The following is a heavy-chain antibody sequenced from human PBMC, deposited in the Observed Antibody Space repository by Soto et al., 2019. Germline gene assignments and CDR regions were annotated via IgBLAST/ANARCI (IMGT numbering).Heavy chain of an antibody. CDR2: FHSSGAT. CDR1: GGSISSADYY. J-gene: IGHJ4*01. D-gene: IGHD3-10*01. CDR3: ASIWFGDFDY. V-gene: IGHV4-30-4*01. Sequence: SETLSLTCTVSGGSISSADYYWSWIRQPPGKGLEWIGYFHSSGATYKDPSLKSRVTISVDTSTNQISLKLDSVTAADTAVYYCASIWFGDFDYWGHGTLLTVSS.